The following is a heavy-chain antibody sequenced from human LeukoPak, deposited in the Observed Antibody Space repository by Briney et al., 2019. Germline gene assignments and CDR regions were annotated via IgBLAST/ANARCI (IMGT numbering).Heavy chain of an antibody. CDR2: IYSGVTT. V-gene: IGHV3-66*02. CDR3: VRVGYSYGYGDWNHFDY. Sequence: GRSLRLSCAASGFTLSSNYMSWVRQAPGKGLERVSIIYSGVTTYYADSVKGRFTISRDNSKNTLYLQMNSLRAEDTAVYFCVRVGYSYGYGDWNHFDYWGQGTLVTVSS. D-gene: IGHD5-18*01. J-gene: IGHJ4*02. CDR1: GFTLSSNY.